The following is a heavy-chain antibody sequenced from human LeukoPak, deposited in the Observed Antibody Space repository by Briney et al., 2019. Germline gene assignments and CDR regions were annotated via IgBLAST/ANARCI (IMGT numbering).Heavy chain of an antibody. CDR2: VYSGRST. D-gene: IGHD2-8*02. Sequence: GGSLRLSCAASGFTVSSNYMSWVRQPPGKGLEWVSVVYSGRSTYYADAVKGRFTISRDNSKNTLYLQMNSLKAEDTAVYYCARDRGGVPHYWGQGTLVTVSS. CDR3: ARDRGGVPHY. V-gene: IGHV3-53*01. CDR1: GFTVSSNY. J-gene: IGHJ4*02.